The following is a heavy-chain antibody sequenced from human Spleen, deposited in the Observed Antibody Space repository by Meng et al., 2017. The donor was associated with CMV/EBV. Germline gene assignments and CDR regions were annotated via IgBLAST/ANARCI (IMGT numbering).Heavy chain of an antibody. Sequence: ASVKVSCKASGYTFTDYYMYWVRQAPGQGLEWMGWINPNSGGTNYAQKFQGRVTMTRDTSISTAYMALSRLRSDDTAVYYWARDRVEMATIMDNWFDPWGQGTLVTVSS. CDR1: GYTFTDYY. V-gene: IGHV1-2*02. J-gene: IGHJ5*02. CDR3: ARDRVEMATIMDNWFDP. CDR2: INPNSGGT. D-gene: IGHD5-24*01.